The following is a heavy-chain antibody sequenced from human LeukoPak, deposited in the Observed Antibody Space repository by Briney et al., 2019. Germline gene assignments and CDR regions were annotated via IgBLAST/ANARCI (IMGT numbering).Heavy chain of an antibody. CDR3: ARYIVSYPHDAFDI. D-gene: IGHD1-26*01. J-gene: IGHJ3*02. CDR2: IYYSGST. V-gene: IGHV4-59*01. CDR1: GGSISSYY. Sequence: SETLSLTCTVSGGSISSYYWSWIRQPPGRGLEWIGYIYYSGSTSYNPSLKSRVTISVDTSKKQFSLKLSSVTAADTAFYYCARYIVSYPHDAFDIWGQGTVTVSS.